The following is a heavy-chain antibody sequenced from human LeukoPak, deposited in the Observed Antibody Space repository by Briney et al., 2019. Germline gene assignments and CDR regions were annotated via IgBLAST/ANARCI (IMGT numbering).Heavy chain of an antibody. CDR2: IRYDGGET. D-gene: IGHD3-10*02. J-gene: IGHJ6*04. Sequence: PGGSLRLSCGASGFTFNRRGMHWVRQASGKGLEWVAFIRYDGGETFYADFVKGRFTISRDNSKNSLYLQMNSLRAEDTAVYYCAELGITMIGGVWGKGTTVTISS. V-gene: IGHV3-30*02. CDR3: AELGITMIGGV. CDR1: GFTFNRRG.